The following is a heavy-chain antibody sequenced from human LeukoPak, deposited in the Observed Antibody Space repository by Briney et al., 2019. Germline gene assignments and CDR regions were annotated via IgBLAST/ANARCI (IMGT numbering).Heavy chain of an antibody. D-gene: IGHD6-19*01. CDR2: IHYSGTT. CDR3: TGYSRGWSSGGGY. J-gene: IGHJ4*02. V-gene: IGHV4-39*01. Sequence: SQTLSLTCTVSGASISSPTYDWGRLRQPPGKGLEWIASIHYSGTTYYSPSLKSRVAISVDRSNNEFSLRLSSVSAADTAVYFCTGYSRGWSSGGGYWGGGTVVSVSS. CDR1: GASISSPTYD.